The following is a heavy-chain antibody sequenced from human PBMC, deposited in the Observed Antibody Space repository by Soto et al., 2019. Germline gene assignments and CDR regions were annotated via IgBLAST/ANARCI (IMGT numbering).Heavy chain of an antibody. CDR2: IIPIFGTA. CDR3: ARDRRGLLDFWSGSYGMDV. J-gene: IGHJ6*02. V-gene: IGHV1-69*13. D-gene: IGHD3-3*01. CDR1: VGTFSSYA. Sequence: SVKVSCEASVGTFSSYAISWVRQAPGQGLEWMGGIIPIFGTANYAQKFQGRVTITADESTSTAYMELSSLRSEDTAVYYCARDRRGLLDFWSGSYGMDVRGQGTTVTSP.